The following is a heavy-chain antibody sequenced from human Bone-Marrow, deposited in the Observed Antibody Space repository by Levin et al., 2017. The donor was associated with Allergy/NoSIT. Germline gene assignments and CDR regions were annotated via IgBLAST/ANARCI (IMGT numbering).Heavy chain of an antibody. CDR2: ISGSGTST. CDR3: AKGAGWVAGAVALI. J-gene: IGHJ4*02. V-gene: IGHV3-23*01. Sequence: GESLKISCAASGFTFSSYAMSWARQAPGKGLDWVSAISGSGTSTYYADSVKGRFTISRDNSMTTLYLQMNSLRAEDTAVYYCAKGAGWVAGAVALIWGQGTLVTVSS. D-gene: IGHD6-19*01. CDR1: GFTFSSYA.